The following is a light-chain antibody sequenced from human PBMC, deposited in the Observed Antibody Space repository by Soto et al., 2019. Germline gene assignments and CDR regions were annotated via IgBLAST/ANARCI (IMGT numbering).Light chain of an antibody. J-gene: IGKJ1*01. Sequence: EVMMTQSPATLSVSPGERATLSCRASQSVSSNLAWYQQKPGQAPRLLIYGASTRATGIPARFSGSGSETEFTLTISSLQSEDFAVYFCQEYNNWPSWTFGQGTKVDIK. CDR3: QEYNNWPSWT. V-gene: IGKV3-15*01. CDR2: GAS. CDR1: QSVSSN.